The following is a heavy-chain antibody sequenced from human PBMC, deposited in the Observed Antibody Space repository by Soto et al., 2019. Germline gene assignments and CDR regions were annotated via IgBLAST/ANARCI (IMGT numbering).Heavy chain of an antibody. D-gene: IGHD3-22*01. Sequence: SVKVSCKASGGTFSSYAISWVRQAPGQGLEWMGGIIPIFGTANYAQKFQGRVTITADESTSTAYMELSSLRSEDTAVYYCARDPSPYYYDSSGPSGYFDYWGQGTLVTVSS. V-gene: IGHV1-69*13. CDR2: IIPIFGTA. J-gene: IGHJ4*02. CDR3: ARDPSPYYYDSSGPSGYFDY. CDR1: GGTFSSYA.